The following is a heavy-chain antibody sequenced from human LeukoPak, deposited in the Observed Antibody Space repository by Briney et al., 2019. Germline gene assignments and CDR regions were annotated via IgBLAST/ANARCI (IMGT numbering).Heavy chain of an antibody. J-gene: IGHJ4*02. V-gene: IGHV3-7*01. CDR3: VSGDGRGYGSEW. Sequence: GGSLRLSCAAYGSLFSTPWMSWVRQAPGKWLEWVAIIQHDGGVTFYVASVEGRFTISRDNAKNSLFLQMNSLRAEDTAVYYCVSGDGRGYGSEWWGQGTLVTVSS. CDR2: IQHDGGVT. D-gene: IGHD5-18*01. CDR1: GSLFSTPW.